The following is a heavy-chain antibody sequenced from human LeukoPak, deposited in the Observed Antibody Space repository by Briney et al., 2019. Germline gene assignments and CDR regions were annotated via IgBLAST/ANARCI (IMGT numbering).Heavy chain of an antibody. D-gene: IGHD6-19*01. V-gene: IGHV4-4*07. CDR1: AGSISSYS. CDR2: IQTSGNT. J-gene: IGHJ4*02. Sequence: SETLSLSCSVSAGSISSYSWSWIRQPAGKALEWIGRIQTSGNTNYNPSLKSRVTMSVDTSKNQFSLKLYSVTAADTAVFYCARGRDSSGWSVFDYWGQGTLVTVSS. CDR3: ARGRDSSGWSVFDY.